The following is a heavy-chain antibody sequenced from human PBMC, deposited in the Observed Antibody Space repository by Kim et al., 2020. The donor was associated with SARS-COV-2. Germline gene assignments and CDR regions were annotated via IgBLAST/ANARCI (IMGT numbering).Heavy chain of an antibody. CDR2: INPNSGGT. V-gene: IGHV1-2*02. CDR1: GYTFTGYY. D-gene: IGHD2-15*01. CDR3: ARGLPRGGYPNYYYYMDV. J-gene: IGHJ6*03. Sequence: ASVKVSCKASGYTFTGYYMHWVRQAPGQGLEWMGWINPNSGGTNYAQKFQGRVTMTRDTSISTAYMELSRLRSDDTAVYYCARGLPRGGYPNYYYYMDVWGKGTTVTVSS.